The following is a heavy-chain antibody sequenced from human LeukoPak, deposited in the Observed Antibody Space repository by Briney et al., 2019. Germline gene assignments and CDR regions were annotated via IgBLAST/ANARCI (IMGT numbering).Heavy chain of an antibody. CDR1: GFTFSSYA. V-gene: IGHV3-23*01. J-gene: IGHJ4*02. Sequence: QPGGSLRLPCAASGFTFSSYAMSWVRQAPGKGLEWVSAISGSGGSTYYADSVKGRFTISRDNSKNTLYLQMNSLGAEDTAVYYCAKDGLLWFGETFDYWGQGTLVTVSS. CDR3: AKDGLLWFGETFDY. D-gene: IGHD3-10*01. CDR2: ISGSGGST.